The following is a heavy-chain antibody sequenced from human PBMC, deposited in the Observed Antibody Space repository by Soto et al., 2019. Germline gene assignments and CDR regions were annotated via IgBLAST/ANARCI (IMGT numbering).Heavy chain of an antibody. Sequence: PSETLSLTCTVSGGSISSGNYYWSWIRQPPGKGLEWIGFISYSGTTHYSASLRSRVSISVDTSKNQLSLQLNSVTPDDTAVYYCVRLIGSSWLDSWGQGTLVTVSS. CDR3: VRLIGSSWLDS. D-gene: IGHD6-13*01. CDR2: ISYSGTT. CDR1: GGSISSGNYY. J-gene: IGHJ5*01. V-gene: IGHV4-30-4*01.